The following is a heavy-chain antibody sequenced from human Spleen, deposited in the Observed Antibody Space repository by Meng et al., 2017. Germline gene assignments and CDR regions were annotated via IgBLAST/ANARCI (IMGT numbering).Heavy chain of an antibody. CDR2: INHSGTT. CDR1: GASSSGYY. D-gene: IGHD3-3*01. V-gene: IGHV4-34*01. CDR3: AVKDYTFWSGYSSYY. J-gene: IGHJ4*02. Sequence: QVQLQQWGAGLLKPSETLSLTYAVSGASSSGYYWSWIRQPPGKGLEWIGDINHSGTTNYNPSLKGRVTISVGTSRGQFSLTLRSVAAADTAVYYCAVKDYTFWSGYSSYYWGQGTLVTVSS.